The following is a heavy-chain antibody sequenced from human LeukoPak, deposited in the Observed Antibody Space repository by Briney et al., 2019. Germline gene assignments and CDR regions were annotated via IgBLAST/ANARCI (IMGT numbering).Heavy chain of an antibody. CDR1: GFSFNNFA. Sequence: GGSLRLSCEASGFSFNNFAMSWVRQAPGKGLEWVSVIGGDGGGKYYADSVKGRFAISRDNSKNTLYLQMNSLRAEDTAVYYCAKDYFQRNGSYDAFDMWGQGTMVTVSS. CDR2: IGGDGGGK. V-gene: IGHV3-23*01. CDR3: AKDYFQRNGSYDAFDM. J-gene: IGHJ3*02. D-gene: IGHD3-9*01.